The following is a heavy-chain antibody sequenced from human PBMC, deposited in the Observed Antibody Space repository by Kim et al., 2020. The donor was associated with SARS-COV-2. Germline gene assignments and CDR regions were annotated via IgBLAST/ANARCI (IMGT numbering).Heavy chain of an antibody. CDR2: INHSGST. V-gene: IGHV4-34*01. D-gene: IGHD3-10*01. CDR3: ARVRRYYGSGSYYGGWFDP. Sequence: SETLSLTCAVYGGSFSGYYWSWIRQPPGKGLEWIGEINHSGSTNYNPSLKSRVTISVDTSKNQFSLKLSSVTAADTAVYYCARVRRYYGSGSYYGGWFDPWGQGTLVTVSS. J-gene: IGHJ5*02. CDR1: GGSFSGYY.